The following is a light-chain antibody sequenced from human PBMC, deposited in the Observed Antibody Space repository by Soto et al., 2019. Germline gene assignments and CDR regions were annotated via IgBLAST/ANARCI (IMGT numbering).Light chain of an antibody. CDR3: QQYYETPYT. V-gene: IGKV4-1*01. CDR1: QTVLYNSNNKNY. Sequence: DIVMTQSPDSLAVPLGERATINCKSSQTVLYNSNNKNYLAWYQQKPGQPPKLLIYWASTRESGVPDRFSGSGSGTDFTLTISSLQAEDVAVYYCQQYYETPYTFGQGTKLGIK. CDR2: WAS. J-gene: IGKJ2*01.